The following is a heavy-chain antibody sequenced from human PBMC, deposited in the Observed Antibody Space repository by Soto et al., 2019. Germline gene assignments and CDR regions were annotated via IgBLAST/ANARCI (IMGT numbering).Heavy chain of an antibody. J-gene: IGHJ4*02. D-gene: IGHD3-16*01. Sequence: PXETLSLTCTVSGGSIRSGSHYWRWIRQHPGKGLEWIGYIYYSGSTYYNPSLKSRITISISTSKNQFSLKLTSVTAADTAVYYCAREGGDGIDYWGQGTLVTVSS. CDR3: AREGGDGIDY. V-gene: IGHV4-31*03. CDR1: GGSIRSGSHY. CDR2: IYYSGST.